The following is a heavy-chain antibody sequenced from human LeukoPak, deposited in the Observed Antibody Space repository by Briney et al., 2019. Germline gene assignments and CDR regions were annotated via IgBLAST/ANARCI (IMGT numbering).Heavy chain of an antibody. Sequence: GGSLRLFCAASGFTFSSYEMNWVRQAPGKGLEWVSYISSSGSTIYYADSVKGRFTISRDNAKNSLYLQMNSLRAEDTAVYYCARAAAGTMRFDPWGQGTLVTVSS. D-gene: IGHD6-13*01. CDR3: ARAAAGTMRFDP. CDR1: GFTFSSYE. V-gene: IGHV3-48*03. CDR2: ISSSGSTI. J-gene: IGHJ5*02.